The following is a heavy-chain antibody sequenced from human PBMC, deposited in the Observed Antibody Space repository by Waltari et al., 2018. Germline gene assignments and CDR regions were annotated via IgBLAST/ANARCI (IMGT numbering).Heavy chain of an antibody. V-gene: IGHV1-8*03. CDR1: GYTFTSYD. D-gene: IGHD6-13*01. CDR2: MNPNRGKT. CDR3: ARGQGAAGSPYYFDY. Sequence: QVQLVQSGAEVKKPGASVKVSCKASGYTFTSYDINWVRQATGQGLEWMGWMNPNRGKTGYAQKFQGRVTITRNTAISTAYMELSSRRSEDTAVYYCARGQGAAGSPYYFDYWGQGTLVTVSS. J-gene: IGHJ4*02.